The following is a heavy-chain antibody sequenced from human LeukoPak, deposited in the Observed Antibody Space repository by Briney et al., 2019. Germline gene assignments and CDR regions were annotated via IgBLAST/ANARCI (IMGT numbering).Heavy chain of an antibody. CDR1: GFTFDDYA. CDR2: ISWDSGRI. V-gene: IGHV3-9*03. Sequence: GGSLRLSCAASGFTFDDYAMHWVRQAPGKGLEWVSGISWDSGRIGYADSVRGRFTISRDNAKNSPYLQMNGLRPEDMALYYCAKASGKSDYYYMHVWGKGTTVTVSS. J-gene: IGHJ6*03. CDR3: AKASGKSDYYYMHV. D-gene: IGHD3-3*01.